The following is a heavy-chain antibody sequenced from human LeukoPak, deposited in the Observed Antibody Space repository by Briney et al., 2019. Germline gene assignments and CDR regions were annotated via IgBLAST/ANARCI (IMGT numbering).Heavy chain of an antibody. CDR3: ARNGDSWAFDY. Sequence: SETLSLTCTVSGGSISSGGYYWSWIRQHPGKGLEWIGYIYYSGSTYYNPSLKSRVTILVDTSKNQFSLKLSSVTAADTAVYYCARNGDSWAFDYWGQGTLVTVSS. D-gene: IGHD4-17*01. CDR1: GGSISSGGYY. CDR2: IYYSGST. V-gene: IGHV4-31*03. J-gene: IGHJ4*02.